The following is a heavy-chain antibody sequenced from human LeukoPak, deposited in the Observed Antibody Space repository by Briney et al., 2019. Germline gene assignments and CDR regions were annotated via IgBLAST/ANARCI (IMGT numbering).Heavy chain of an antibody. CDR1: GGSFSGYY. CDR3: AREATVTPLGAFDI. D-gene: IGHD4-17*01. CDR2: INHSGST. Sequence: SETLSLTCAVYGGSFSGYYWSWIRQPPGKGLEWIGEINHSGSTNYNPSLKSRVTISVDTSKNQFSLKLRSVTAADTAVYYCAREATVTPLGAFDIWGQGTTVTVSS. J-gene: IGHJ3*02. V-gene: IGHV4-34*01.